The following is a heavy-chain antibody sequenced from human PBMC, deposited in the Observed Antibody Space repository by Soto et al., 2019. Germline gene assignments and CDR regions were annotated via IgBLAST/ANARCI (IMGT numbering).Heavy chain of an antibody. Sequence: ASVKLSCKASGYTFTSYGISWVRQAPGQGLEWMGWISAYNGNTNYAQKLQGRVTMTTDTSTSTAYMELRSLRSDDTAVYYCARLTSAPELASDAFDIWGQGTMVTVSS. V-gene: IGHV1-18*04. CDR2: ISAYNGNT. CDR3: ARLTSAPELASDAFDI. J-gene: IGHJ3*02. D-gene: IGHD4-4*01. CDR1: GYTFTSYG.